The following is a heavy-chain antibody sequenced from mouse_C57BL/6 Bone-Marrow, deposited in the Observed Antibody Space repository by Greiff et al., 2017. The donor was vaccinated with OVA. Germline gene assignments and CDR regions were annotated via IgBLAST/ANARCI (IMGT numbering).Heavy chain of an antibody. CDR2: IDPSDSYT. V-gene: IGHV1-69*01. D-gene: IGHD3-2*02. CDR1: GYTFTSYW. J-gene: IGHJ2*01. Sequence: VQLQEPGAELVMPGASVKLSCKASGYTFTSYWMHWVKQRPGQGLEWIGEIDPSDSYTNYNQKFKGKSTLTVDKSSSTAYMQLSSLTSEDSAVYYSARSRSSGSSYYFDYWGQGTTLTVSS. CDR3: ARSRSSGSSYYFDY.